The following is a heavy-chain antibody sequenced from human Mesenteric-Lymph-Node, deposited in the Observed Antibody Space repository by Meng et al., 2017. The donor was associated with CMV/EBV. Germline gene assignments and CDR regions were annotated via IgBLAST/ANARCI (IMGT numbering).Heavy chain of an antibody. D-gene: IGHD1-26*01. CDR3: ARDDDALGASQPDRFDP. Sequence: ASVKVSCKASGGSFGSYTISWVRQAPGQGLEWMGWINPNSGGTDYAQKFQGRVTMTWDTSISTFYMELSRLKSDDTAVYYCARDDDALGASQPDRFDPWGQGTLVTVSS. CDR2: INPNSGGT. J-gene: IGHJ5*02. V-gene: IGHV1-2*02. CDR1: GGSFGSYT.